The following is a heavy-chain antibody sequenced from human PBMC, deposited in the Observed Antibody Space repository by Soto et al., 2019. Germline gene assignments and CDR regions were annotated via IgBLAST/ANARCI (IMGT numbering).Heavy chain of an antibody. CDR2: IYYSGST. CDR1: GGSISSGGYY. J-gene: IGHJ4*02. D-gene: IGHD3-10*01. Sequence: QVQLQESGPGLVKPSQTLSLTCTVSGGSISSGGYYWSWIRQHPGKGLEWIGYIYYSGSTYYNPSLKSRITISVGTSKNQFPLELGSVTAAGTAGVFFARDQGGSGSYAFDYLGQGTPGTVS. CDR3: ARDQGGSGSYAFDY. V-gene: IGHV4-31*03.